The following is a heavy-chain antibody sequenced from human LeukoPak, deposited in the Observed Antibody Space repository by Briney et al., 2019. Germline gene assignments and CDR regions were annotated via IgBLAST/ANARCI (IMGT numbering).Heavy chain of an antibody. Sequence: GGSLRLSCAASGFTFSSYWMHWVRQAPGKGLVWVSRINTDGSSTSYADSVKGRFTISRDNAKNTLYLQMNSLRAEDTAVYYCARANNWNLKDPFAALDVWGKGTTDTVSS. CDR2: INTDGSST. D-gene: IGHD1-7*01. V-gene: IGHV3-74*01. CDR1: GFTFSSYW. CDR3: ARANNWNLKDPFAALDV. J-gene: IGHJ6*04.